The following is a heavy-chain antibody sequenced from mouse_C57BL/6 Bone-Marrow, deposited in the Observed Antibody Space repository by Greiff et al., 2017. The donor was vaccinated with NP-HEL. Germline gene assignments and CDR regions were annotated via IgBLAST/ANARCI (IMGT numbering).Heavy chain of an antibody. CDR3: TTATMVTTAWFAY. Sequence: VQLQQSGAELVRPGASVKLSCTASGFNIKDDYMHWVKQRPEQGLEWIGWIDPENGDTEYASKFQGKATITADTSSNTAYLQLSSLTSEDTAVYYCTTATMVTTAWFAYWGQGTLVTVSA. V-gene: IGHV14-4*01. J-gene: IGHJ3*01. D-gene: IGHD2-2*01. CDR1: GFNIKDDY. CDR2: IDPENGDT.